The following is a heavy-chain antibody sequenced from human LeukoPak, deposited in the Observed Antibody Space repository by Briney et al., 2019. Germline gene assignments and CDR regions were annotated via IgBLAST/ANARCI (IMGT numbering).Heavy chain of an antibody. CDR3: ARYDWGKYFDY. CDR2: IYYSGST. Sequence: PSETLSLTCTVSGGSISPYYWSWIRQPPGKGLEWIGYIYYSGSTNYNPSLKSRVTMSVDTSKNRFSLKLSSVTAAGTAVYYCARYDWGKYFDYWGQGTLVTVSS. CDR1: GGSISPYY. V-gene: IGHV4-59*01. J-gene: IGHJ4*02. D-gene: IGHD3-16*01.